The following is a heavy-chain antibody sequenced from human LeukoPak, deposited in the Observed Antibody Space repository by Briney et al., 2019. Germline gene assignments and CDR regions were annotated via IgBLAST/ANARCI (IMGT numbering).Heavy chain of an antibody. V-gene: IGHV4-39*07. D-gene: IGHD6-6*01. CDR3: ARRSSYSSSSGVGY. CDR2: IYYSGST. CDR1: GGSISSNKYY. J-gene: IGHJ4*02. Sequence: NPSETLSLTCTVSGGSISSNKYYWGWIRQPPGKGLEWIGSIYYSGSTNYNPSLKSRVTISVDTSKNQFSLKLSSVTAADTAVYFCARRSSYSSSSGVGYWGQGTLVTVSS.